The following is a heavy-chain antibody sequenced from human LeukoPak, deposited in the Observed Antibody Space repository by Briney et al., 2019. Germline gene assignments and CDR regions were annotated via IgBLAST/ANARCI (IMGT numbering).Heavy chain of an antibody. Sequence: PGGSLRLSCAASGFTFSSYFMSWVRQAPGKGLEWVSVIHSGGSTLYADSVKGRFTISRHNSKNTLHLQMSSLRPEDTAVFYCVRRTGNYFDYWGQGTLVTVSS. CDR2: IHSGGST. CDR3: VRRTGNYFDY. J-gene: IGHJ4*02. CDR1: GFTFSSYF. D-gene: IGHD3/OR15-3a*01. V-gene: IGHV3-53*04.